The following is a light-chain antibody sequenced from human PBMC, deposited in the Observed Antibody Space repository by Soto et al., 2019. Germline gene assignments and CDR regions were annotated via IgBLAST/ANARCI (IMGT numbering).Light chain of an antibody. CDR3: QQYGTTRIT. J-gene: IGKJ5*01. Sequence: EIVMTQSPATLSVSPGERATLSCRASQSVITNLAWYQQKPGQAPRLLIYGASNRATGIPDRFSGSGSETDFTLTISRLEPEDFAVYYCQQYGTTRITFGQGTRLEIK. CDR2: GAS. V-gene: IGKV3-20*01. CDR1: QSVITN.